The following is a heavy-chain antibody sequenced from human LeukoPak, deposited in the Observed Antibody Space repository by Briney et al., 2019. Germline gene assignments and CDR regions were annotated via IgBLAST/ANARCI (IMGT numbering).Heavy chain of an antibody. CDR2: IWYDGSKQ. V-gene: IGHV3-33*01. Sequence: GGSLRLSCAASGFTFRNFGMHWVRQAPGKGLEWVAVIWYDGSKQYYRDTVKGRFPLSRYNSSTTLDLQMKSLRAEDTAVYYCVRGTAQPYYFDSWGQGALVTVSS. J-gene: IGHJ4*02. CDR3: VRGTAQPYYFDS. CDR1: GFTFRNFG.